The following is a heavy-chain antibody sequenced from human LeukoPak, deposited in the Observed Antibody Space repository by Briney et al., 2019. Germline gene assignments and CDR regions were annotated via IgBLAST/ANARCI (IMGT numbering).Heavy chain of an antibody. D-gene: IGHD3-10*01. J-gene: IGHJ4*02. Sequence: SETLSLTCTASGGSISSYYWSWIRQPPGKGLEWIGYIYYSGSTNYNPSLKSRVTISVDTSKNQFSLKLSSVTAADTAVYYCARTITMVRGVTLVAHDYWGQGTLVTVSS. CDR2: IYYSGST. CDR1: GGSISSYY. V-gene: IGHV4-59*08. CDR3: ARTITMVRGVTLVAHDY.